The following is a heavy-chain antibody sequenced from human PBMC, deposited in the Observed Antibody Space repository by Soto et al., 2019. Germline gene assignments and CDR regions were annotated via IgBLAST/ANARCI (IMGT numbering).Heavy chain of an antibody. J-gene: IGHJ4*02. V-gene: IGHV3-33*01. CDR1: GFSFSSYD. D-gene: IGHD6-13*01. Sequence: QVQLVESGGGVVQPGTSLRLSCAASGFSFSSYDIHWVRQAPGKGLEWVAGIWYDGSNKYYADSVKGRFIISRDNSKNTSYLQMNSLRADDTAVYYCARGYSSSRDLGYWGQGTLVTVSS. CDR2: IWYDGSNK. CDR3: ARGYSSSRDLGY.